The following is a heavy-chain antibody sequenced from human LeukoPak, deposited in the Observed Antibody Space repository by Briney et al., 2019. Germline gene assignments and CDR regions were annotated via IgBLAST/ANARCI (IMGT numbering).Heavy chain of an antibody. CDR2: IYENGGTT. CDR1: GFTFRSHA. Sequence: LGGSLRLSCVGSGFTFRSHAMSWVRQAPEKGLEFVSGIYENGGTTYYADSVKGRFSISRDNSKNTLYLQMDSLRGEDTAVYSCAKFFLMGFPPIFACGGQEPLVPVS. V-gene: IGHV3-23*01. J-gene: IGHJ4*02. D-gene: IGHD2/OR15-2a*01. CDR3: AKFFLMGFPPIFAC.